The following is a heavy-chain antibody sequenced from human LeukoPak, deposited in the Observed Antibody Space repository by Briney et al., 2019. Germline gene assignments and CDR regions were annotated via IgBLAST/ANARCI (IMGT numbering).Heavy chain of an antibody. CDR1: GGSINSYY. CDR3: ARARGLYCSSTSCYADAFDI. V-gene: IGHV4-4*07. J-gene: IGHJ3*02. Sequence: SETLSLTCTVSGGSINSYYWSWIRQPAGKGLEWIGRIYSGGSTNYNPSPKSRVTMSVDTSKNQFSLKLGSVTAADTAVYYCARARGLYCSSTSCYADAFDIWGQGTMVTVSS. CDR2: IYSGGST. D-gene: IGHD2-2*01.